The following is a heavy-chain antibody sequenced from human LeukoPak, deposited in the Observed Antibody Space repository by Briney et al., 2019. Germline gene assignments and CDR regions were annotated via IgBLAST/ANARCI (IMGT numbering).Heavy chain of an antibody. CDR2: IYTTGDT. D-gene: IGHD3/OR15-3a*01. J-gene: IGHJ4*02. CDR1: SGSIRSYH. Sequence: PSETLSLTCTVSSGSIRSYHWAWIRQPAGKTLEWLGRIYTTGDTDYNPSLKSRVTMSVDTSKNQFSLNLRSVTTVDTAFYYCARNGYTKSWTHLDYWGQGILVSVSS. V-gene: IGHV4-4*07. CDR3: ARNGYTKSWTHLDY.